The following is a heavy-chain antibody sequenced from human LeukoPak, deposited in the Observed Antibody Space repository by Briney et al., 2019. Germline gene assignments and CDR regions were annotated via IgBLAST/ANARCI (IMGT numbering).Heavy chain of an antibody. Sequence: GGSLRLSCAASGFAFSGYSMSWVRQAPGKGLEWVSSINVSPAYISYADSVKGRFTISRDNAKNSLYLQMNSLRAEDTAVYFCARDLNWGAGALDIWGQGTMVTVSS. CDR1: GFAFSGYS. J-gene: IGHJ3*02. D-gene: IGHD7-27*01. CDR2: INVSPAYI. V-gene: IGHV3-21*01. CDR3: ARDLNWGAGALDI.